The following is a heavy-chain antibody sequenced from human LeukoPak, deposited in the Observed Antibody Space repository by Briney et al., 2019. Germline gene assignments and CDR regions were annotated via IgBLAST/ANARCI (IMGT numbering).Heavy chain of an antibody. D-gene: IGHD2-15*01. CDR2: INHSGST. V-gene: IGHV4-34*01. CDR1: GGSFSGYY. J-gene: IGHJ3*02. Sequence: SETLSLTCAVYGGSFSGYYWSWIRQPPGKGLEWIGEINHSGSTNYNPSLKSRVTISVDTSKNQFSLKLSSVTAADTAVYYCAKTNRDIVVVVAPKAMAFDIWGQGTMVTVSS. CDR3: AKTNRDIVVVVAPKAMAFDI.